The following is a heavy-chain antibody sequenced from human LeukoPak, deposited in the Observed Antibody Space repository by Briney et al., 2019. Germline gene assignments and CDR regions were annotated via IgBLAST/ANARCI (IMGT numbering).Heavy chain of an antibody. CDR3: ARDQAYCSSTSCYPHYYYGMDV. Sequence: GGSLRLSCAASGFTFSSSPMTWVRQAPGKGLEWVAVISYDGSNKYYADSVKGRFTISRDNSKNTLYLQMNSLRAEDTAVYYCARDQAYCSSTSCYPHYYYGMDVWGQGTTVTVSS. CDR1: GFTFSSSP. CDR2: ISYDGSNK. V-gene: IGHV3-30*04. J-gene: IGHJ6*02. D-gene: IGHD2-2*01.